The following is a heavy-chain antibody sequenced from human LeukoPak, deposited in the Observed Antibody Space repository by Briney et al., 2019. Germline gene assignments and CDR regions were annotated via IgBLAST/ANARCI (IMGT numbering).Heavy chain of an antibody. CDR2: ISGSGGSP. J-gene: IGHJ5*02. CDR3: AKAHSQWSTWFDP. D-gene: IGHD2-15*01. CDR1: GFAFSSYV. V-gene: IGHV3-23*01. Sequence: GGSLRPSCAASGFAFSSYVMAWVRQAPGKGLEWVSIISGSGGSPHYADSVKGRFIISRDNSQNTLYLQMDSLRDDDTAIYYCAKAHSQWSTWFDPWGQGTLVTVSS.